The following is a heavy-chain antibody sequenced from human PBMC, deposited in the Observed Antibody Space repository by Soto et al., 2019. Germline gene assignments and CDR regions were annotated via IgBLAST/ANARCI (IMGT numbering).Heavy chain of an antibody. V-gene: IGHV4-31*03. CDR3: ARATRGRIAAAINNWFDP. Sequence: SETLSLTCTVSGGSISSGGYYWSWIRQHPGKGLEWIGYIYYSGSTYYNPSLKSRVTISVDTSKNQFPLKLSSVTAADTAVYYCARATRGRIAAAINNWFDPWGQGTLVTVSS. D-gene: IGHD6-25*01. J-gene: IGHJ5*02. CDR1: GGSISSGGYY. CDR2: IYYSGST.